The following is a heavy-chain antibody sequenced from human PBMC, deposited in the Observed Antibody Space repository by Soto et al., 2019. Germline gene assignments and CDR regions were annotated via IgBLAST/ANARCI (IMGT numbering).Heavy chain of an antibody. CDR2: INHSGST. CDR1: GLSFSGYY. Sequence: PSETLSLTCAVYGLSFSGYYWSGIRQPPGKGLEWIGEINHSGSTNYNPSLKSRVTISVDTSKNQFSLKLSSVTAADTAVYYCARANYKPAAFDYWGQGTLVTVSS. CDR3: ARANYKPAAFDY. V-gene: IGHV4-34*01. D-gene: IGHD2-2*01. J-gene: IGHJ4*02.